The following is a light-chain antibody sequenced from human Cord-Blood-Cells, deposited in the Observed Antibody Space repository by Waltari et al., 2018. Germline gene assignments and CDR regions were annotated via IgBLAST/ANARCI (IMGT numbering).Light chain of an antibody. CDR3: QQYYSTPPT. V-gene: IGKV4-1*01. J-gene: IGKJ4*01. Sequence: DIVMTQSPASLAVALGERATINCKSRQSVLYSSNNKNYLAWYQQKPGQPPKLLIYWASTRESGVPDRFSGSGSGTDFTLTISSLQAEDVAVYYCQQYYSTPPTFGGGTKVEIK. CDR2: WAS. CDR1: QSVLYSSNNKNY.